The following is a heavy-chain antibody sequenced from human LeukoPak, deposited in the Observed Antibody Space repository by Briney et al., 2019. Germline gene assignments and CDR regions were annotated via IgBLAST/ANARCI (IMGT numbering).Heavy chain of an antibody. J-gene: IGHJ6*02. D-gene: IGHD2-2*01. CDR3: ARDRSERPDCSTSCPYGLDV. Sequence: ASVKVSCKASGYTFTSYGISWVRQAPGQGLEWMGWISAYDGNTNYAQKLQGRVTMTTDTSTSTAYMELRSLRSDDTAVYYCARDRSERPDCSTSCPYGLDVWGQGTTVTVSS. V-gene: IGHV1-18*01. CDR1: GYTFTSYG. CDR2: ISAYDGNT.